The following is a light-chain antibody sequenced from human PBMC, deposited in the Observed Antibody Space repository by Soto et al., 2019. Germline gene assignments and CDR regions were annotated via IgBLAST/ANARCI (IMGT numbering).Light chain of an antibody. CDR2: GAS. V-gene: IGKV3-20*01. CDR3: QQYGSSPKP. CDR1: RTVLNNY. Sequence: EMELTQSPGTLSLSPGERATLSCRASRTVLNNYLTWYQQKPGQAPRRLIFGASIRATGIPDRFSGSGSGTDFILTISRLQPEDFAVNYCQQYGSSPKPVGQGTKV. J-gene: IGKJ1*01.